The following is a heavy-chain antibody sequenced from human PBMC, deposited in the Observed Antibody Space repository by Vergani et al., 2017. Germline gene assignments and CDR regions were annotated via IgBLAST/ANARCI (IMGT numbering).Heavy chain of an antibody. CDR2: ITGSGGDT. Sequence: EVQLLESGGGLVQPGGSLRLSCAASGFTFSSYAMSWVRQTPGGGLEWVSAITGSGGDTYYADSVTGRFTISRDNSKNTLYLQMNSLRAEDTAVYYCAKTVDCGGGTCYYFDYWGQGTLVTVSS. CDR3: AKTVDCGGGTCYYFDY. J-gene: IGHJ4*02. V-gene: IGHV3-23*01. D-gene: IGHD2-15*01. CDR1: GFTFSSYA.